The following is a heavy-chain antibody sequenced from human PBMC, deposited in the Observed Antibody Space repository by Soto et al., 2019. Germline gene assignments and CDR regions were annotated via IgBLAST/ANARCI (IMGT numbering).Heavy chain of an antibody. D-gene: IGHD5-18*01. J-gene: IGHJ6*02. Sequence: QLQLQESGPGLVKPSETLSLTCTVSGGSISRSSYYWGWIRQPPGKGLEWIGSIFYSGSTYYNPSLKSRVTISVDTSKNQFSLKLTSVTAADTAVYYCACIFSGGYSYGFNYYGMDVWGQGTTVTVSS. CDR3: ACIFSGGYSYGFNYYGMDV. V-gene: IGHV4-39*01. CDR1: GGSISRSSYY. CDR2: IFYSGST.